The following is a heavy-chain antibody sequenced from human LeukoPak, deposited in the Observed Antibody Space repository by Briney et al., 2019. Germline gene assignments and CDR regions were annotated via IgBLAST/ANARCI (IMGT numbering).Heavy chain of an antibody. Sequence: GASVKVSCKASGYTFTGYYMHWERQAPGQGLEWMGWINPNSGGTNYAQKFQGRVTMTRDTSISTAYMELSRLRSDDTAVYYCARAHHAGYCSSTSCYAPGGYWGQGTLVTVSS. CDR3: ARAHHAGYCSSTSCYAPGGY. D-gene: IGHD2-2*01. CDR2: INPNSGGT. J-gene: IGHJ4*02. V-gene: IGHV1-2*02. CDR1: GYTFTGYY.